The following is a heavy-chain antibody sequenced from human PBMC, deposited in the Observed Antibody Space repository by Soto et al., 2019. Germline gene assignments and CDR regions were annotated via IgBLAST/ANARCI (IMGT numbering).Heavy chain of an antibody. CDR3: GTLQHTLRRYFEY. D-gene: IGHD3-16*01. CDR1: GGSFSGYY. CDR2: INHSGST. Sequence: PSETLSLTCAVYGGSFSGYYWSWIRRPPGKGLEWIGEINHSGSTNYNPSLKSRVTISVDTSKKQFSLKLSSVTAADTAVYYCGTLQHTLRRYFEYWGPGTLATVSP. V-gene: IGHV4-34*01. J-gene: IGHJ4*02.